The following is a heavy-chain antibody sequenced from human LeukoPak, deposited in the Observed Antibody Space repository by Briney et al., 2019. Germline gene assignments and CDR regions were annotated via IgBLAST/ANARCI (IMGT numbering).Heavy chain of an antibody. CDR1: GYTFTCYY. J-gene: IGHJ4*02. CDR3: ARSPVGASQVLRY. V-gene: IGHV1-2*02. CDR2: INPNSGGT. D-gene: IGHD1-26*01. Sequence: GASVKVSCKASGYTFTCYYMHWVGQAPGQGLEWMGWINPNSGGTNYAQKFQGRVTMTRDTSISTAYMELSRLRSDDTAVYYCARSPVGASQVLRYWGQGTLVTVSS.